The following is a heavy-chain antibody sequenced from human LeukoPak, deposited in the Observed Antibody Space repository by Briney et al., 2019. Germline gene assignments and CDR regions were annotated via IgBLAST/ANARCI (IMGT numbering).Heavy chain of an antibody. CDR1: RFTLSSYE. J-gene: IGHJ4*02. CDR2: ISSSGSST. CDR3: ARASGLDY. V-gene: IGHV3-48*03. D-gene: IGHD3/OR15-3a*01. Sequence: QPGGSLRLSCATSRFTLSSYEMNWVRPAPGKGLEWVSYISSSGSSTYYADSVKGRFTISRDNAKNSLYLQMSSLRAEDTAVYYCARASGLDYWGQGTLVTVSS.